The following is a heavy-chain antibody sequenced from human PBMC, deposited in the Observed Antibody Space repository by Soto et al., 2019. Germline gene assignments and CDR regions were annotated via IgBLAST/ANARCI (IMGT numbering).Heavy chain of an antibody. CDR2: KKQDGSEE. V-gene: IGHV3-7*01. J-gene: IGHJ4*02. CDR3: ARGGFSYGTGSEH. CDR1: GFSISRYW. D-gene: IGHD5-18*01. Sequence: EVQLVESGGGLVQPGGSLRISCAASGFSISRYWMSWVRQAPGKGLEWVADKKQDGSEEYYVDSVKGRFTVSRDNARNSVYLHLTSRRVEATALYYCARGGFSYGTGSEHWGQGTLVTVSS.